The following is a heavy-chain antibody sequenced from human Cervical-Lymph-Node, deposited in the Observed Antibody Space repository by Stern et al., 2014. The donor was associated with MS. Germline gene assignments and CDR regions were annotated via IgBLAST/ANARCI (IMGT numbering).Heavy chain of an antibody. Sequence: QITLKESGPTLVKPTQPLTLTCTFSGFSLSTSGVGVGWIRQPHGKALAWLPHISWGDEKRYRPSLKNRLTITKDTSKNQVVLTRTNMDSAGTATYYCAHRGVYYGAGNWFDPWGQGTLVTVSS. J-gene: IGHJ5*02. D-gene: IGHD3-10*01. CDR3: AHRGVYYGAGNWFDP. CDR2: ISWGDEK. V-gene: IGHV2-5*02. CDR1: GFSLSTSGVG.